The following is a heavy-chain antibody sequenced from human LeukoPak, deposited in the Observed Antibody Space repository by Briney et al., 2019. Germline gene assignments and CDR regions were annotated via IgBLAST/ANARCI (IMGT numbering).Heavy chain of an antibody. V-gene: IGHV4-59*08. CDR1: GGSNSGYY. Sequence: SETLSLTCSVSGGSNSGYYWSWIRQPLGEGLEWIGYINYSGRTDYNPSLKSRVTISVDTSKNQFSLKLSSVTAADTAVFYCARTISGWYYFDYWGRGTLVTVSS. CDR3: ARTISGWYYFDY. CDR2: INYSGRT. J-gene: IGHJ4*02. D-gene: IGHD6-13*01.